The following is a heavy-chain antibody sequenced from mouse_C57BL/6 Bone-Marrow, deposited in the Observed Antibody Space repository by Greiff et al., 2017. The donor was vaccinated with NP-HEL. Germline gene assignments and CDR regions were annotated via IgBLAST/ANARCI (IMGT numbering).Heavy chain of an antibody. CDR2: IRNKANNHAT. J-gene: IGHJ1*03. CDR1: GFTFSDAW. Sequence: EVQGVESGGGLVQPGGSMKLSCAASGFTFSDAWMDWVRQSPEKGLEWVAEIRNKANNHATYYAESVKGRFTISRDDSKSSVYLQMNSLRAEYTGIYYCKGSSSRYWYFEVWGTGTTVTVSS. V-gene: IGHV6-6*01. D-gene: IGHD1-1*01. CDR3: KGSSSRYWYFEV.